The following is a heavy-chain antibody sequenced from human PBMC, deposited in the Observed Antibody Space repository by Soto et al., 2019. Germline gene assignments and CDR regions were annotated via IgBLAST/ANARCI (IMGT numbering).Heavy chain of an antibody. CDR2: VYAAGNT. V-gene: IGHV4-4*07. Sequence: SETLSLTCTVSGGSMRNYFWTWIRQPPGKGLEWIGCVYAAGNTNYNPSLTGRVTMSIDTSKKQFSLRMTSLTAADTAVYFCARVFDYWSGFYVYWGQGILVTVSS. CDR1: GGSMRNYF. CDR3: ARVFDYWSGFYVY. J-gene: IGHJ4*02. D-gene: IGHD3-3*01.